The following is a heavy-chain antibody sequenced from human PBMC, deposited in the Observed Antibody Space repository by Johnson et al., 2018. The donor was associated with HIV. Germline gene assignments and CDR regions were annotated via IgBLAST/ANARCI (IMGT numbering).Heavy chain of an antibody. CDR2: ISGSGDST. V-gene: IGHV3-23*04. D-gene: IGHD2-21*01. J-gene: IGHJ3*02. CDR1: RFTFSSYA. CDR3: AKGEGYCGGDCLDAFDI. Sequence: EVQLVESGGGLVQPGGSPRLSCAASRFTFSSYAMSWVRQAPGKGLEWVSAISGSGDSTYYADSVKGRFTISRDNSKNTLYLQMNSLRAEDTAVYYCAKGEGYCGGDCLDAFDIWGQGTMVTVSS.